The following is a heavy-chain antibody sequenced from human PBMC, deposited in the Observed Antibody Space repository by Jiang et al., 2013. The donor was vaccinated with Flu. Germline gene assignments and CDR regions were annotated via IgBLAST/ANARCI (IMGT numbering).Heavy chain of an antibody. CDR3: ARTWYYGSGSYSAFDI. J-gene: IGHJ3*02. CDR2: ISAYNGNT. D-gene: IGHD3-10*01. CDR1: GYTFTSYG. V-gene: IGHV1-18*01. Sequence: GAEVKKPGASVKVSCKASGYTFTSYGISWVRQAPGQGLGWMGWISAYNGNTNYAQKLQGRVTMTTDTSTSTAYMELRSLRSDDTAVYYCARTWYYGSGSYSAFDIWGQGTMVTVSS.